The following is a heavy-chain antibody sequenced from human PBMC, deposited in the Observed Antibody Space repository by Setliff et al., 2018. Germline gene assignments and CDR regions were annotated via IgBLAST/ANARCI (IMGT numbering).Heavy chain of an antibody. CDR3: ARSSDSGYYHQRDAFDI. Sequence: EASVKVSCKASGYTFNSYGINWLRQAPGQGLEWLGWISPYNGNTKYAQMVQDRITMATDASTRTSYMELSSLRSDDTAVYFCARSSDSGYYHQRDAFDIWGQGTRVTVSS. V-gene: IGHV1-18*04. J-gene: IGHJ3*02. CDR2: ISPYNGNT. CDR1: GYTFNSYG. D-gene: IGHD3-22*01.